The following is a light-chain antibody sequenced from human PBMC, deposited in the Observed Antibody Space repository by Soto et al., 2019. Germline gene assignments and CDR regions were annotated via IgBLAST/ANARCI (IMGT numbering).Light chain of an antibody. V-gene: IGKV3-15*01. CDR2: GAS. J-gene: IGKJ2*01. CDR1: QSISSN. CDR3: QQYNHCPSYT. Sequence: EVVMTQSPATLSASPGERATLSCRASQSISSNLAWYRQKAGQAPPLLMYGASTRATGVPARFSGSGSGTEFTLTISSLQSQDFAISYCQQYNHCPSYTFGQGTKVEIK.